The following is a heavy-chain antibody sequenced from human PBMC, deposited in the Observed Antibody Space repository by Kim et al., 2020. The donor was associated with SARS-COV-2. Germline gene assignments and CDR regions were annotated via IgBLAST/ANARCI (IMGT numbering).Heavy chain of an antibody. Sequence: GGSLRLSCAASGFTFDDYAMHWVRQAPGKGLERVSGIGWNSGSIGYADSVKGRFTISRDNAKNSLYLQMNSLRAEDTALYYCASVVPAAMFGSGYFDLWGRGTLVTVSS. V-gene: IGHV3-9*01. D-gene: IGHD2-2*01. CDR2: IGWNSGSI. CDR1: GFTFDDYA. CDR3: ASVVPAAMFGSGYFDL. J-gene: IGHJ2*01.